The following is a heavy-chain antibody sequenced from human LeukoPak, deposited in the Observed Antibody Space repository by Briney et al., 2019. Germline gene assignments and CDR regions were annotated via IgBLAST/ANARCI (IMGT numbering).Heavy chain of an antibody. J-gene: IGHJ4*02. D-gene: IGHD5-18*01. CDR1: GFTFSSYW. CDR3: ARILHGYSYGTDY. Sequence: GGSLRLSCASSGFTFSSYWMHWVRQAPGKGLEWVSYISSTGSTIYYADSLKGRFTISRDNAKNSLYLQMNSLRAEDTAVYYCARILHGYSYGTDYWGQGTLVTVSS. V-gene: IGHV3-48*04. CDR2: ISSTGSTI.